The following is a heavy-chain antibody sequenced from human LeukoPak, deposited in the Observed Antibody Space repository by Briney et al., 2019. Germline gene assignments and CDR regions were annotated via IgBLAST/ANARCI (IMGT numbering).Heavy chain of an antibody. V-gene: IGHV1-69*05. CDR1: GGTFSSYA. CDR2: IIPIFGTA. J-gene: IGHJ4*02. Sequence: SVKVSCKASGGTFSSYAISWVRQAPGQGLEWMGGIIPIFGTANYAQKFQGRVTMTRDTSITTVYMELNGLTSDDTAVYYCAREITMIPYYWGQGTLVTVSS. CDR3: AREITMIPYY. D-gene: IGHD3-22*01.